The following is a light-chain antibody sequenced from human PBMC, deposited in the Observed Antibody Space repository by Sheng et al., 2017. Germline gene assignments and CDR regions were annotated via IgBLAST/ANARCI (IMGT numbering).Light chain of an antibody. J-gene: IGKJ1*01. CDR3: MQALQTPRT. V-gene: IGKV2-28*01. Sequence: DIVMTQSPLSLPVTPGEPASISCRSSQSLQYSNGDTYLDWYLQKPGQSPQLLIYLVSNRASGVPDRFSGSGSGTDFTLKISRVEAEDVGVYYCMQALQTPRTFGQGTKVEIK. CDR1: QSLQYSNGDTY. CDR2: LVS.